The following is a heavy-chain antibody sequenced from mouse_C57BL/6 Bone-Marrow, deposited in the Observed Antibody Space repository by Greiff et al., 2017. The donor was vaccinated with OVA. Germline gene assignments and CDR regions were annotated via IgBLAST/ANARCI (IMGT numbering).Heavy chain of an antibody. CDR3: ARRKGY. CDR1: GYTFTDYY. CDR2: INPNNGGT. Sequence: EVQLQQSGPELVKPGASVKISCKASGYTFTDYYMNWVKQSPGKSLEWIGDINPNNGGTSYNQKFKGKATLTVDKSSSTAYMELRSLTSEDSAVYYCARRKGYWGQGTTLTVSS. V-gene: IGHV1-26*01. J-gene: IGHJ2*01.